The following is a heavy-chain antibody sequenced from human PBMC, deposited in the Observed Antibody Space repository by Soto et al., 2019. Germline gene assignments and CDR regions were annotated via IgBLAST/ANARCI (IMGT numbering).Heavy chain of an antibody. V-gene: IGHV4-34*01. J-gene: IGHJ4*02. CDR2: INHSGST. Sequence: SETLSLTCAVYGGSFSGYYWSWIRQPPGKGLEWIREINHSGSTNYNPSLKSRVTISVDTSKNQFSLKLSSVTAADTAVYYCARSWVGGRRYFGFGYGGRETLVTFPS. CDR1: GGSFSGYY. D-gene: IGHD3-9*01. CDR3: ARSWVGGRRYFGFGY.